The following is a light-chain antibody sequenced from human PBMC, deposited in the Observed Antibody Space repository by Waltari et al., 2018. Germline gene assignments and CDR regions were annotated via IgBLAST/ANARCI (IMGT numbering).Light chain of an antibody. CDR3: HSRDASGVGGT. Sequence: TQDPAVSVAVGQTVRITCQGDSLRSYYASWYQQRPGQAPILVMYDENNRPSGVPDRFSGSSSDNTASLIITGAQAEDEGFYDCHSRDASGVGGTFGGGTKLTVL. V-gene: IGLV3-19*01. J-gene: IGLJ2*01. CDR1: SLRSYY. CDR2: DEN.